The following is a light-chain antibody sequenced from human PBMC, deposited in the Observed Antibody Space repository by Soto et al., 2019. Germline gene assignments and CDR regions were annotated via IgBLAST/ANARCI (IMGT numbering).Light chain of an antibody. Sequence: DIQMTQSPSSLSASIGDTVTIACRASQSIDTYLHWFQQKPGKTPNLLIHGASALQSGVPSRFSGSGSGTDFTLNISSLQHEDFATYYCQQSYGTLYTFGQGTKVEIK. CDR1: QSIDTY. CDR2: GAS. CDR3: QQSYGTLYT. J-gene: IGKJ2*01. V-gene: IGKV1-39*01.